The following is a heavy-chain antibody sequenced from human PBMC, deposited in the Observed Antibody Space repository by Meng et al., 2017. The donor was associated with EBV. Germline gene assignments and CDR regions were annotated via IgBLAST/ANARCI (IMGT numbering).Heavy chain of an antibody. Sequence: EVQLFESGGGLVQPGXSLRLSCPASGFTFSSYAMSWVCPAPGKGLGWVSAISGSGGSTYYADSVKGRFTISRDNSKNTLYLQMNSLRAEDTAVYYCAKNVDTAMVVDYWSQGTLVTVSS. CDR2: ISGSGGST. CDR3: AKNVDTAMVVDY. D-gene: IGHD5-18*01. J-gene: IGHJ4*02. CDR1: GFTFSSYA. V-gene: IGHV3-23*01.